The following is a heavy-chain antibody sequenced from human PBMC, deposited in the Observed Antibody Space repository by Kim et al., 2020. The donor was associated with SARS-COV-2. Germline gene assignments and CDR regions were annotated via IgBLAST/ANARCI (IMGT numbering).Heavy chain of an antibody. V-gene: IGHV3-74*01. CDR2: IDSDGSIT. D-gene: IGHD3-9*01. CDR3: AKVGYDWSIDY. Sequence: GGSLRLSCAASGFSFSNNWMYWVRQAPGKGLVWVSRIDSDGSITNYADSVKGLFIISRDNGKNTLYLQMKSLRAEDTAVYYCAKVGYDWSIDYWGQGTLVTVSS. CDR1: GFSFSNNW. J-gene: IGHJ4*02.